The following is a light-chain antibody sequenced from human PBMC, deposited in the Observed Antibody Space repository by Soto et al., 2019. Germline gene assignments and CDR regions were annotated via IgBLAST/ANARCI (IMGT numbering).Light chain of an antibody. CDR2: WGS. Sequence: DIVMTQSPLSLPVTPGEPASISCRSSQSLLHSNGYNYLNWYLQKPGQSPQLLIYWGSDRASGVPDRFSGSGSGTDFTLKISRVEAVDVGVYYCMQALQTPWTFGQGTKVEIK. V-gene: IGKV2-28*01. CDR1: QSLLHSNGYNY. J-gene: IGKJ1*01. CDR3: MQALQTPWT.